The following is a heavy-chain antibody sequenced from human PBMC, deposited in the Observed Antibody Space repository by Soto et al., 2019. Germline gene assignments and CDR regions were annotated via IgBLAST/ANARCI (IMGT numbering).Heavy chain of an antibody. D-gene: IGHD4-4*01. J-gene: IGHJ4*02. CDR1: GDSVSR. Sequence: HTLSLTCAISGDSVSRHWIRQSPSRGLEWLGRTYYRSKWYNDYAVAAKSRITISPDTSKNQFSLQLNSVTPEDTAVYYCARGSYYSTWYWGQGTLVTVSS. V-gene: IGHV6-1*01. CDR2: TYYRSKWYN. CDR3: ARGSYYSTWY.